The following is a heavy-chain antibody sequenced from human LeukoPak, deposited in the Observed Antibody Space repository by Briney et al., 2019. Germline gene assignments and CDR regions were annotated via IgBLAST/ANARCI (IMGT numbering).Heavy chain of an antibody. CDR2: INPSGGST. CDR1: GYTFTSYY. J-gene: IGHJ6*02. CDR3: ARARADYYYGMDV. V-gene: IGHV1-46*01. Sequence: ASVKVSCKASGYTFTSYYMHWVRQAPGQGLEWMGIINPSGGSTSYAQKFQGRVTVTRDTSTSTVYMELSSLRSEDTAVYHCARARADYYYGMDVWGQGTTVTVSS.